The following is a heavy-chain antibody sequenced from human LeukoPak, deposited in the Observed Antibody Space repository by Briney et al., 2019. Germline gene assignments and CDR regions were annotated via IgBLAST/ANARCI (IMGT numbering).Heavy chain of an antibody. CDR1: GFTVSSNY. CDR2: IYSGGST. J-gene: IGHJ6*02. V-gene: IGHV3-53*01. Sequence: GGSLRLSCAASGFTVSSNYMSWVRQAPGKGLEWVSVIYSGGSTYYADSVKGRLTISRDNSKNTLYLQMNSLRAEDTAVYYCARAGRWLGGSDGMDVWGQGTTVTVSS. CDR3: ARAGRWLGGSDGMDV. D-gene: IGHD3-10*01.